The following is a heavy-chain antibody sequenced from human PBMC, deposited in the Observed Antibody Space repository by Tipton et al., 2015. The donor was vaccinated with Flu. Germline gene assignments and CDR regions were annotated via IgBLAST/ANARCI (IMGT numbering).Heavy chain of an antibody. J-gene: IGHJ4*02. D-gene: IGHD2-2*01. V-gene: IGHV4-34*01. Sequence: TLSLTCAVNDGSFLNYVWTWIRQSPGKGLEWIGETNHSGGTKYNPSLKSRVTISLDTSKNHFFLNLTSMTAADTAVYYCARGDCSSTSCLDYWGQGTLVTVSS. CDR1: DGSFLNYV. CDR3: ARGDCSSTSCLDY. CDR2: TNHSGGT.